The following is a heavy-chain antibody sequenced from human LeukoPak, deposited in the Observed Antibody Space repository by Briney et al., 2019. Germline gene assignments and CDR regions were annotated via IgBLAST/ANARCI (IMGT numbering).Heavy chain of an antibody. CDR3: AKDPGSAVAATNWFDP. D-gene: IGHD2-15*01. CDR2: IRYDGSNK. CDR1: GFTFSSYG. J-gene: IGHJ5*02. Sequence: PGGSLGLSCAASGFTFSSYGMHWVRQAPGKGLEWVAFIRYDGSNKYYADSVKGRFTISRDNSKSTLYLQMNSLRAEDTAVYYCAKDPGSAVAATNWFDPWGQGTLVTVSS. V-gene: IGHV3-30*02.